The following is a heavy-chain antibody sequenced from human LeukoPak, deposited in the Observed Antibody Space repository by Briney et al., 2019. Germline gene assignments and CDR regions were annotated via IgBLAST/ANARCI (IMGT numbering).Heavy chain of an antibody. Sequence: SETLSLTCTVSGGSISSSSYYWVWIRQPPGKGLEWIGSIYYSGSTYYNPSLKSRVTISLETSKNQFSLKLSSVTAADTAVYYCARPQGYQLLDCEYWGQGTLVTVSS. CDR1: GGSISSSSYY. CDR2: IYYSGST. CDR3: ARPQGYQLLDCEY. J-gene: IGHJ4*02. D-gene: IGHD2-2*01. V-gene: IGHV4-39*01.